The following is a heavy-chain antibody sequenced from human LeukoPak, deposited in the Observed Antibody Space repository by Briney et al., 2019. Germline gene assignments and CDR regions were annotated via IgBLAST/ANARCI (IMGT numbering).Heavy chain of an antibody. Sequence: SETLSLTCTVSGGSISSYYWSWTRQPPGKGLEWIGYIYYSGSTNYNPSLKSRVTISVDTSKNQFSLKLSSVTAADTAVYYCARGDIYYGSGSYYKGRWFDPWGQGTLVTVSS. CDR2: IYYSGST. CDR3: ARGDIYYGSGSYYKGRWFDP. CDR1: GGSISSYY. V-gene: IGHV4-59*12. J-gene: IGHJ5*02. D-gene: IGHD3-10*01.